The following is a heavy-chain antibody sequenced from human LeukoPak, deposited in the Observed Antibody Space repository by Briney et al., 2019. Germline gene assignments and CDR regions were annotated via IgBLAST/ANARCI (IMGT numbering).Heavy chain of an antibody. CDR3: ARKGSGEEEDDY. Sequence: ASVKVSCKVSGYTFTDYYMHWVQQAPGKGLEWMGLVDPEDGETIYAEKLQGRVTMTTDTSTNTAHMQLTSLRSDDTAIYYCARKGSGEEEDDYWGQGTLITVSS. D-gene: IGHD3-16*01. CDR1: GYTFTDYY. V-gene: IGHV1-69-2*01. J-gene: IGHJ4*02. CDR2: VDPEDGET.